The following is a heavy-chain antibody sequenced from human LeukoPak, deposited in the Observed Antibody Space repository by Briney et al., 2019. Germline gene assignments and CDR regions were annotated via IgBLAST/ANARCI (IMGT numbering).Heavy chain of an antibody. D-gene: IGHD3-3*01. CDR2: IYHSGST. V-gene: IGHV4-38-2*01. Sequence: SETLSLTCAVSGSSISSGYYWDWIRQPPGKGLEWIGSIYHSGSTYYNTSLKGRVTISLDMSKNQFSLRLRSVTAADTAMYYCARRRYDFWSGSPLDYRGRGTLVTASS. J-gene: IGHJ4*02. CDR3: ARRRYDFWSGSPLDY. CDR1: GSSISSGYY.